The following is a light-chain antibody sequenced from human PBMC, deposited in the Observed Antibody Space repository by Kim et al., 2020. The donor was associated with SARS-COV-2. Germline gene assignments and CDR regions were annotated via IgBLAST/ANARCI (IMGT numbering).Light chain of an antibody. V-gene: IGKV1-39*01. CDR3: QQSYITPFT. CDR1: QSISSH. CDR2: AAS. Sequence: ASVGARVTITCRTTQSISSHLNCYPQKPGRAPKLLISAASTLQGGVPSRFSGSGSETDFTLTISSLQPEDFATYFCQQSYITPFTFGPGTKVDIK. J-gene: IGKJ3*01.